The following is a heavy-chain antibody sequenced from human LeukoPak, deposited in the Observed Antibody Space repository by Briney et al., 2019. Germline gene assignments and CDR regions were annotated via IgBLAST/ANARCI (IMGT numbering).Heavy chain of an antibody. J-gene: IGHJ6*02. D-gene: IGHD3-3*01. V-gene: IGHV3-23*01. CDR1: GFTFSSYA. Sequence: GGSLRLSCAASGFTFSSYAMSWVRQAPGKGLEWVSAISGSGGSTYYADSVKGRFTISRDNSKNTLYLQMNSLRAEDTAVYYCAKGFDGEVIFQGYGMDVWGQGTTVTVSS. CDR2: ISGSGGST. CDR3: AKGFDGEVIFQGYGMDV.